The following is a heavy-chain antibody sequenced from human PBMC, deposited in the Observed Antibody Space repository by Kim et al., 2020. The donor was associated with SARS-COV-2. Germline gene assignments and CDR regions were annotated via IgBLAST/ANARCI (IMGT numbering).Heavy chain of an antibody. D-gene: IGHD6-6*01. CDR2: IKSKTDGGTT. CDR1: GFTFSNAW. Sequence: GGSLRLSCAASGFTFSNAWMSWVRQAPGKGLEWVGRIKSKTDGGTTDYAAPVKGRFTISRDDSKNTLYLQMNSLKTEDTAVYYCTTDYSISLPFDYWGQGTLVTVSS. V-gene: IGHV3-15*01. J-gene: IGHJ4*02. CDR3: TTDYSISLPFDY.